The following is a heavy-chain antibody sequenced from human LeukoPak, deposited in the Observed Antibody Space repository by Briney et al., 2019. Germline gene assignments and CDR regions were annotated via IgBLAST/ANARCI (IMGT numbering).Heavy chain of an antibody. J-gene: IGHJ4*02. V-gene: IGHV4-38-2*02. CDR3: ARVNFNPDY. CDR2: VHQSGST. CDR1: GYSISRGYH. Sequence: TSETLSLTCTVSGYSISRGYHWGWVRQPPGKGLEWIGSVHQSGSTYDNPSLKSRLTISADTSKNQFSLKLDSVTAADTAVYYCARVNFNPDYWGPGTLVTVSS. D-gene: IGHD1-14*01.